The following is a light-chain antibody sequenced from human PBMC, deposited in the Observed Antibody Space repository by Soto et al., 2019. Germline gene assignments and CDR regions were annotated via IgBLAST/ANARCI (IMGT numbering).Light chain of an antibody. CDR3: QQANSFPFLT. CDR2: AAS. J-gene: IGKJ4*01. CDR1: QDIRNE. V-gene: IGKV1-12*02. Sequence: DIQMTQSPSSLSASVGDRVAITCRASQDIRNELGWYQQKSGKAPKLLIYAASSLQSGVPSRFSVSGSGTDFTLTISSLQPEDFATYYCQQANSFPFLTFGGGTKVEIK.